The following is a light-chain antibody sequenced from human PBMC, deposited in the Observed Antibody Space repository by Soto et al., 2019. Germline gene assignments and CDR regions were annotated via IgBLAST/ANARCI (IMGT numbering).Light chain of an antibody. CDR2: KAS. CDR1: QSISVW. J-gene: IGKJ1*01. V-gene: IGKV1-5*03. CDR3: QQYNSYSPT. Sequence: EIQMTQSPSTVSASLGDRVTITFLASQSISVWLAWYQQKAGKAPNLLIYKASRLESGVPSRFSGSGSETEFTLTISGLQPGDSATYYCQQYNSYSPTFGQGTKVDI.